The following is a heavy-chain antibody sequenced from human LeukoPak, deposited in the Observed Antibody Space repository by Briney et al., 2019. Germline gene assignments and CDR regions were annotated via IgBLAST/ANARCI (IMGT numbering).Heavy chain of an antibody. Sequence: GGSLRLSCAASGFTFSSYAMHWVRQAPGKGLEWVAVISYDGSNKYYADSVKGRFTISRDNSKNTLYLQMNSLRAEDTAVYYCAKDKGMGVWGKGTTVTVSS. CDR2: ISYDGSNK. CDR3: AKDKGMGV. V-gene: IGHV3-30*18. J-gene: IGHJ6*03. CDR1: GFTFSSYA.